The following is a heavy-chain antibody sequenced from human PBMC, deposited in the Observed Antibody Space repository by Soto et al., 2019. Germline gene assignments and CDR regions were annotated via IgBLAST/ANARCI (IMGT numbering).Heavy chain of an antibody. CDR2: IYDSGTT. CDR1: GGSIISGVYS. CDR3: ARAHYGDYGYGMDV. J-gene: IGHJ6*02. Sequence: SVTMSLTCAVSGGSIISGVYSWTWIRQPPGKGLEWIGYIYDSGTTYYNPSLKSRVTISVDRSKNQFSLKLSSVTAADTAVYYCARAHYGDYGYGMDVWGQGTTVTVSS. D-gene: IGHD4-17*01. V-gene: IGHV4-30-2*01.